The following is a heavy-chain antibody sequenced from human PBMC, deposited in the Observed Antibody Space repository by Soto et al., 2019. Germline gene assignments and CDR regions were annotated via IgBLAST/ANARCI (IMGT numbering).Heavy chain of an antibody. CDR3: ARGAYGDSRPDY. J-gene: IGHJ4*02. CDR1: GGTFSSYT. Sequence: QVQLVQSGAEVKKPGSSVKVSCKASGGTFSSYTISWVRQAPGQGLEWMGRIIPILGIANYAQKFQGRVTITADKSTSTAYMELSSLRSEDTAVYYCARGAYGDSRPDYWGQGTLVTVSS. V-gene: IGHV1-69*02. CDR2: IIPILGIA. D-gene: IGHD4-17*01.